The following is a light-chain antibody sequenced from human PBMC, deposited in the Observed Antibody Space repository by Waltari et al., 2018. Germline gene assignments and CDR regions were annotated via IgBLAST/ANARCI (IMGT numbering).Light chain of an antibody. CDR1: QSISSW. CDR2: KAS. V-gene: IGKV1-5*03. J-gene: IGKJ1*01. Sequence: IQMTQSPSTLSASVGDRVTITCRASQSISSWLAWYQQKPGKAPKLLIYKASSLESGVPSRFSGSGSGTEFTLTISSLQPDDFATYYCQQYNSYWETFGQGTKVEIK. CDR3: QQYNSYWET.